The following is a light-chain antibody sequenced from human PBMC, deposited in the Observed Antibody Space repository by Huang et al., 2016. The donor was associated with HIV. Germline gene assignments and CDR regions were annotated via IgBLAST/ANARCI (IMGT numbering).Light chain of an antibody. J-gene: IGKJ1*01. CDR1: QAISNS. Sequence: DIQMTQSPASLSASVGDRVTLTCRATQAISNSVNWYQQKPGKSPTLLIYGASTLQSGVPSRFSGSGSGTDFTLTISSLQPEDFTTYYFQQSYNTPPTFGQGTKVEI. CDR3: QQSYNTPPT. CDR2: GAS. V-gene: IGKV1-39*01.